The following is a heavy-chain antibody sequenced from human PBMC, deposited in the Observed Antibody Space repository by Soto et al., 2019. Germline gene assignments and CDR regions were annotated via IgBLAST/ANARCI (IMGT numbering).Heavy chain of an antibody. CDR2: IIPILGIA. CDR3: NTVTTNVRDY. V-gene: IGHV1-69*02. CDR1: GGTFSSYT. J-gene: IGHJ4*02. Sequence: AASVKVSCKASGGTFSSYTISWVRQAPGQGLEWMGRIIPILGIANYAQKFQGGVTITADKSTSTAYKELSSLRSEDTAVYYCNTVTTNVRDYWGQGTLVTVSS. D-gene: IGHD4-17*01.